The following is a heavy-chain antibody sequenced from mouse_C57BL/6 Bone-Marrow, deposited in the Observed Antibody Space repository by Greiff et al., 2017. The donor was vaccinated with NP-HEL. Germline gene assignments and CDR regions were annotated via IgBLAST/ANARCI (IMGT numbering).Heavy chain of an antibody. D-gene: IGHD4-1*01. V-gene: IGHV5-9*01. CDR2: ISGGGGNT. J-gene: IGHJ2*01. CDR1: GFTFSSYT. CDR3: ARHLTGVPFDY. Sequence: EVQRVESGGGLVKPGGSLKLSCAASGFTFSSYTMSWVRQTPEKRLEWVATISGGGGNTYYPDSVKGRFTISRDNAKNTLYLQMSSLRSEDTALYYCARHLTGVPFDYWGQGTTLTVSS.